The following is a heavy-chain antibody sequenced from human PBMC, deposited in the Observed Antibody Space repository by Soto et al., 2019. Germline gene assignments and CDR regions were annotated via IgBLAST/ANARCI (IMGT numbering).Heavy chain of an antibody. CDR1: GGSISSGGYY. Sequence: SETLSLTCTVSGGSISSGGYYWSWIRQHPGKGLEWIGYIYYSGSTYYNPSLKSRVTISVDTSKNQFSLKLSSVTAADTAVYYCARESHFNYFDYWGQGTLVTVSS. CDR2: IYYSGST. J-gene: IGHJ4*02. V-gene: IGHV4-31*03. D-gene: IGHD3-3*02. CDR3: ARESHFNYFDY.